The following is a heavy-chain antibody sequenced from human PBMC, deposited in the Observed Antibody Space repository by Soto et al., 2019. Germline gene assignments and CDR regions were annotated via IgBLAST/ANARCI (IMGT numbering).Heavy chain of an antibody. V-gene: IGHV1-2*02. J-gene: IGHJ4*02. Sequence: QLVQSGAEVKKPGASVRVSCKTSGPTFIAYYIHWVRQATGQGLEWMGWIDPKSGGTTYEQKFLGRVTMTRDTSINTAYMDLNRLTYDDTAVYYCARVSVDVPEWGQGTLITVSS. CDR2: IDPKSGGT. CDR3: ARVSVDVPE. CDR1: GPTFIAYY. D-gene: IGHD5-12*01.